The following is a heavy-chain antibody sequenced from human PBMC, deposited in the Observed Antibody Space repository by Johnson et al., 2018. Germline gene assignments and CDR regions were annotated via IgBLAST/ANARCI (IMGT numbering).Heavy chain of an antibody. CDR1: GYSFTSYW. Sequence: VQLVESGAEVKKPGESLKISCKGSGYSFTSYWIGWVRQMPGKGLEWMGIIYPGDSDTRYSPSFQGQVTISAEKSFSTAYLRWSSRKASDTAMYYCARHGRYFGGLGTNSYYYMGVWGKGTTVTVSS. CDR2: IYPGDSDT. D-gene: IGHD3-9*01. CDR3: ARHGRYFGGLGTNSYYYMGV. J-gene: IGHJ6*03. V-gene: IGHV5-51*01.